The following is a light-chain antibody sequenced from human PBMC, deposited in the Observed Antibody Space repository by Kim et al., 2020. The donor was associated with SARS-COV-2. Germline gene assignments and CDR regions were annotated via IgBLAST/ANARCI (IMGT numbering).Light chain of an antibody. CDR3: AAWDDSLSGVV. Sequence: GQSVTISCSGSSSNIGSNYGYWYQQLPGTAPKLLIYRNNPRPSGVPDRFSGSKSGTSASLAISGLRSEDEADYYCAAWDDSLSGVVFGGGTQLTVL. V-gene: IGLV1-47*01. J-gene: IGLJ2*01. CDR1: SSNIGSNY. CDR2: RNN.